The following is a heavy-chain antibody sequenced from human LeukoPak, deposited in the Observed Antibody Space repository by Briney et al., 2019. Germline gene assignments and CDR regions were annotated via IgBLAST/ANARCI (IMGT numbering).Heavy chain of an antibody. V-gene: IGHV3-9*01. CDR1: GFTFDDYA. Sequence: PGGSLRLSCAASGFTFDDYAMHWVRQAPGKGLEWVSGISWNSGSIGYADSVKGRFTISRDNAKNSLYLQMNSLRGEDTAVYYCARLADYDRSGYFDYWGQGTLVTVSS. CDR3: ARLADYDRSGYFDY. J-gene: IGHJ4*02. D-gene: IGHD3-22*01. CDR2: ISWNSGSI.